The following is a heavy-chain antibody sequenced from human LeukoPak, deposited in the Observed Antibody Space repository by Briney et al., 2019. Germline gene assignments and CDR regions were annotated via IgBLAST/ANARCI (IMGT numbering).Heavy chain of an antibody. CDR2: IYYSGST. J-gene: IGHJ3*02. D-gene: IGHD3-10*01. CDR3: ASQRITKAFDI. V-gene: IGHV4-59*08. CDR1: GGSISSYY. Sequence: PSETLSLTCTVSGGSISSYYWSWIRQPPGKGLEWIGYIYYSGSTNYNPSLKSRVTISVDTSKNQFSLKLSSVTAADTAVYYCASQRITKAFDIWGQGTMVTVSS.